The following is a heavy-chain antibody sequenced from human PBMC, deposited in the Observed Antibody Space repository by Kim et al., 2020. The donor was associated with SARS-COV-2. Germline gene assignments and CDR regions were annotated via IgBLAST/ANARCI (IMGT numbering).Heavy chain of an antibody. J-gene: IGHJ4*02. D-gene: IGHD6-13*01. CDR3: ATGYSSSWYRFDY. Sequence: YADSVKGRFTISRDNAKNSLYLQMNSLRAEDTAVYYCATGYSSSWYRFDYWGQGTLVTVSS. V-gene: IGHV3-21*01.